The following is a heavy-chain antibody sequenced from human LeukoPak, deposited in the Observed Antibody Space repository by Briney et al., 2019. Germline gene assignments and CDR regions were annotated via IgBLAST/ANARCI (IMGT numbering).Heavy chain of an antibody. CDR2: MNKDGSEE. Sequence: PGGSLRLSCAASGFTFSAYGIHWVRQPPGKGPEWVANMNKDGSEEYYVDSVKGRFTIFKDTAKNSLYLQMNNLRVEDTALYYCARNNDMDVWGQGTTVVVSS. CDR3: ARNNDMDV. J-gene: IGHJ6*02. V-gene: IGHV3-7*03. CDR1: GFTFSAYG. D-gene: IGHD1/OR15-1a*01.